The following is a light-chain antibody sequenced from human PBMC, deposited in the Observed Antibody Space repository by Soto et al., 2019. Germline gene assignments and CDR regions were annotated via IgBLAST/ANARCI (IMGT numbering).Light chain of an antibody. CDR3: QQYGSSSIT. CDR2: GAS. V-gene: IGKV3-15*01. Sequence: IVMTQSPATLSVSPGERATLSCRASQSVSANLAWYQQKPGQAPRLLIYGASTRATGIPARFSGSGSGTDFTLTISGLEPEDFAVYYCQQYGSSSITFGQGTRLEIK. J-gene: IGKJ5*01. CDR1: QSVSAN.